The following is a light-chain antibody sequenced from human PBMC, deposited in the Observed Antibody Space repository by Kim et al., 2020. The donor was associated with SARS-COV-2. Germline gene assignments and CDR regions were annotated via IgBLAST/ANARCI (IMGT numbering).Light chain of an antibody. CDR3: ISPDSSGASYV. Sequence: FGHTARITCQGVSLRRYYASWYQQRLRQGPVLAIYAKNKRPSVIPDRFSGSSAGNIASLTITGAQAEDEADYYCISPDSSGASYVFGTGTKVTVL. J-gene: IGLJ1*01. CDR1: SLRRYY. V-gene: IGLV3-19*01. CDR2: AKN.